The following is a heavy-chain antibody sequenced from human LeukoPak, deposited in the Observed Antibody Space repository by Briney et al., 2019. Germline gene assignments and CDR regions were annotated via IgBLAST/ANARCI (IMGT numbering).Heavy chain of an antibody. V-gene: IGHV4-30-4*08. CDR3: ARGPNRPNQVGATQLDY. CDR2: IYYTEST. D-gene: IGHD1-26*01. CDR1: GAPVSSGDYY. J-gene: IGHJ4*02. Sequence: PSETLSLTCTVSGAPVSSGDYYWGWIRQSPGKGLEWIGYIYYTESTYYNPSLKGRVTISLDTSKNQFSLKLSSVTAADTAVYYCARGPNRPNQVGATQLDYWGQGTLVTVSS.